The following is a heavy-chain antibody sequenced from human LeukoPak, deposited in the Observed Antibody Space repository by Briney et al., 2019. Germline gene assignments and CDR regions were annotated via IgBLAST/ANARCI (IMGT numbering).Heavy chain of an antibody. CDR3: ARGGGRWLQLAPTYYFDY. CDR1: GGSISSGGYY. J-gene: IGHJ4*02. Sequence: SQTLSLTCTVSGGSISSGGYYWSWIRQPPGKGLEWIGYIYHSGSTYYNPSLKSRVTISVDRSKNQFSLKLTSVTAADTAVYYCARGGGRWLQLAPTYYFDYWGQGTLVTVSS. CDR2: IYHSGST. D-gene: IGHD5-24*01. V-gene: IGHV4-30-2*01.